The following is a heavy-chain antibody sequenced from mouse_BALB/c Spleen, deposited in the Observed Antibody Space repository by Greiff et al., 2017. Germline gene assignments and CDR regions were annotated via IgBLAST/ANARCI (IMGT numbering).Heavy chain of an antibody. J-gene: IGHJ1*01. CDR3: ARNSLLRPLDV. CDR1: GYTFTSYT. D-gene: IGHD1-2*01. CDR2: IAPGSGST. Sequence: ELARPGASVKMSCKASGYTFTSYTMHWIKQRPGQGLEWIGRIAPGSGSTYYNEMFKGKATLTVDTSSSTAYIQLSSLSSEDSAVYFCARNSLLRPLDVWGAGTTVTVSS. V-gene: IGHV1S41*01.